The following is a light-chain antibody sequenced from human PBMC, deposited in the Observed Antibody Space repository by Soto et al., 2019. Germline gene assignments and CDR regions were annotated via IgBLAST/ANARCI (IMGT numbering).Light chain of an antibody. V-gene: IGKV1-5*03. CDR3: QQDNIYPWT. Sequence: DIQRTQSPSTLSASGGDRVTITCRASQSSSSWLAWYQQKPGKAPKLLIYKASSLESGVPSRFSGSGSGTEFTLTISSLQPDAFATYYCQQDNIYPWTFGQGTNVEIK. J-gene: IGKJ1*01. CDR1: QSSSSW. CDR2: KAS.